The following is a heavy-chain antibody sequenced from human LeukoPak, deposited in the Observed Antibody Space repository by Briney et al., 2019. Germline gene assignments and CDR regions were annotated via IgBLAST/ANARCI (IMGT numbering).Heavy chain of an antibody. Sequence: PGGSLRLSCAASGFTFSTYAMNWVRQAPGKGLEWVANIKQDGSEKYYVDSVKGRFTISRDNAKNSLYLQMNSLRAEDTAVYYCARVLYDYVWGSYRYDHAFDIWGQGTMVTVSS. CDR2: IKQDGSEK. CDR1: GFTFSTYA. V-gene: IGHV3-7*01. J-gene: IGHJ3*02. D-gene: IGHD3-16*02. CDR3: ARVLYDYVWGSYRYDHAFDI.